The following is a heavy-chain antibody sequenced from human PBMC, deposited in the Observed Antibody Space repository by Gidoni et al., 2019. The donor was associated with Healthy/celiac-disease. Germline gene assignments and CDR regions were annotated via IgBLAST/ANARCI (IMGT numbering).Heavy chain of an antibody. J-gene: IGHJ4*02. CDR2: IDPSDSYT. D-gene: IGHD6-6*01. CDR3: AREEYSSSSPSTVDY. V-gene: IGHV5-10-1*03. Sequence: DVHLVQSGAEVKKPGESLRISCKGSGYSFPSYWISWVRQMPGKGLEWMGRIDPSDSYTNYSPSFQGHVTISADKSISTAYLQWSSLKASDTAMYYCAREEYSSSSPSTVDYWGQGTLVTVSS. CDR1: GYSFPSYW.